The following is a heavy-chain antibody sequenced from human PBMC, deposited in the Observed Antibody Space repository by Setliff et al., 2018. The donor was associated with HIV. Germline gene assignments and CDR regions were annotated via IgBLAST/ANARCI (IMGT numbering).Heavy chain of an antibody. D-gene: IGHD6-13*01. CDR3: ARLGRFIGPAGRFDP. CDR1: GGSITSSY. J-gene: IGHJ5*02. V-gene: IGHV4-4*07. CDR2: IYTSGST. Sequence: SETLSLTCTVSGGSITSSYWSWIRQPAGKGLEWIGRIYTSGSTNYNPSLKSRVTISVDTSKNQFSLKLSSVTAADTAVYYCARLGRFIGPAGRFDPWGQGTLVTVSS.